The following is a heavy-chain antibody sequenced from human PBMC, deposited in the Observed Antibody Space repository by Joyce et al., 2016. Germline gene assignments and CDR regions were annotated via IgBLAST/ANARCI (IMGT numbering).Heavy chain of an antibody. CDR3: ARGGQWMDHDS. D-gene: IGHD6-19*01. CDR2: ISRSSTI. J-gene: IGHJ4*02. Sequence: EVQLVESGGGLVQPGGSLRLSCAASGFTFSVYYMNWVRQTPGKGLEWVSYISRSSTIYYADSVKGRFTISRDNAKNSLYLQMTSLREEDTALYYCARGGQWMDHDSWGQGTLVTVSS. V-gene: IGHV3-69-1*01. CDR1: GFTFSVYY.